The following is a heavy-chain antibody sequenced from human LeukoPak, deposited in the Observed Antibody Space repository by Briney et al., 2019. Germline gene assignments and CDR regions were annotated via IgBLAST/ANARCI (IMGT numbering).Heavy chain of an antibody. CDR1: GGSFSDYF. CDR2: INHSGRT. D-gene: IGHD2-2*01. J-gene: IGHJ6*02. Sequence: SETLSLTCAVYGGSFSDYFWGWVRQPPGKGLEWIGEINHSGRTYYNPSLKSRVTISVDTSKNQFSLNLSSVTAADTAVYYCARNVVVVPAAIHYGMDVWGQGTTVTVSS. V-gene: IGHV4-34*01. CDR3: ARNVVVVPAAIHYGMDV.